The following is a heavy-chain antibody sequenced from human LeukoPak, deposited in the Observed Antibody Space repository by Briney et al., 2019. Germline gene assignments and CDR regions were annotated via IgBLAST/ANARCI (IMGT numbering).Heavy chain of an antibody. CDR3: AKQLWFGELFPFDY. D-gene: IGHD3-10*01. CDR2: ISGSGGST. V-gene: IGHV3-23*01. Sequence: GGSLRLSCAASGFTFSSYAMSWVRQAPGKGLEWVSAISGSGGSTYYADSVKGRFTISRDNAKNSLYLQMNSLRAEDTAVYYCAKQLWFGELFPFDYWGQGTLVTVSS. J-gene: IGHJ4*02. CDR1: GFTFSSYA.